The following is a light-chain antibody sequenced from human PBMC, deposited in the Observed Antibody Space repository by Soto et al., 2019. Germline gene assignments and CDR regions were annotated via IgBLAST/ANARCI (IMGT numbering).Light chain of an antibody. CDR1: QSMGAS. Sequence: DIQMTQSPSTLYASVGDRVTITCRASQSMGASLAWFQQKPGKAPNLLIYKASSLESGVPSRFSGSGSGTEFTLTISTLQPDDFATYYCQLYNSSPLTFGGGTKVEIK. V-gene: IGKV1-5*03. CDR2: KAS. J-gene: IGKJ4*01. CDR3: QLYNSSPLT.